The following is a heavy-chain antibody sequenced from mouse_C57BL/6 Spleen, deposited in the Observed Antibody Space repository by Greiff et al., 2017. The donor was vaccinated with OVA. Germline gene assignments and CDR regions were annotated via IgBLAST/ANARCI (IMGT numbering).Heavy chain of an antibody. CDR1: GYTFTDRT. CDR2: IYPRDGST. CDR3: ARRHYYYGSSYAMDY. D-gene: IGHD1-1*01. V-gene: IGHV1-78*01. Sequence: VQLQQSDAELVKPGASVKISCKVSGYTFTDRTIHWMKQRPEQGLEWIGYIYPRDGSTKYNEKFKGKATLTADKSSSTAYMQLNSLTSEDSAVYFCARRHYYYGSSYAMDYWGQGTSVTVSS. J-gene: IGHJ4*01.